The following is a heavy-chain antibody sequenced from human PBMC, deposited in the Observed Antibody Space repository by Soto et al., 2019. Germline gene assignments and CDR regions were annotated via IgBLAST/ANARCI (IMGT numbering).Heavy chain of an antibody. J-gene: IGHJ4*02. D-gene: IGHD3-22*01. CDR1: GFTFSSYG. CDR3: AKETHSSGYGSYFDY. V-gene: IGHV3-30*18. CDR2: ISKDGGTK. Sequence: GWSLRLSCAASGFTFSSYGMHWVRQAPGKGLEWVAVISKDGGTKYDADSVKGRFTISRDNSKNTLYLQMNSLRAEDTAVYYCAKETHSSGYGSYFDYWGQGTLVTVSS.